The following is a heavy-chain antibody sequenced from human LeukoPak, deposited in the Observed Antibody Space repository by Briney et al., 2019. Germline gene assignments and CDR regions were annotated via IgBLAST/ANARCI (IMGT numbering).Heavy chain of an antibody. D-gene: IGHD5-18*01. CDR3: ARDPLLLQLWGTFDY. CDR2: ISSSGSTI. V-gene: IGHV3-48*03. CDR1: GFTFSSYE. J-gene: IGHJ4*02. Sequence: GGSLRLSCAASGFTFSSYELNWVRQAPGKGLEWVSYISSSGSTIYYADSVKGRFTISRDNAKNSLYLQLNSLRAEDTAVYYCARDPLLLQLWGTFDYWGQGTLVTVSS.